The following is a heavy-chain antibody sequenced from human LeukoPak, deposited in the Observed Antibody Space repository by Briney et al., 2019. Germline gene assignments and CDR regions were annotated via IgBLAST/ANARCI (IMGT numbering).Heavy chain of an antibody. J-gene: IGHJ4*02. Sequence: GGSLRLSCTASRFTFSSYWMSWVRQAPGKALEWVANIKQDGSEKYYADSVKGRFTISRDNSKNTLYLQMNSLRAEDTAVYYCAKDRSVAVAGTGLACWGQGTLVTVSS. CDR1: RFTFSSYW. CDR2: IKQDGSEK. D-gene: IGHD6-19*01. V-gene: IGHV3-7*01. CDR3: AKDRSVAVAGTGLAC.